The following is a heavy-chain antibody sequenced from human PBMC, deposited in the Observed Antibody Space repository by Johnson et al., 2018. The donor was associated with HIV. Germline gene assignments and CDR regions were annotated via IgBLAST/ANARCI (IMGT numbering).Heavy chain of an antibody. CDR1: GFTFSSYG. J-gene: IGHJ3*02. Sequence: QVQLVESGGGVVQPGGSLRLSCAASGFTFSSYGMHWVRQAPGKGLEWVAFIRYDGSNKYYADSVKGRFTISRDNSKNTLYLQMNSLRAEDTAVYYCAKIRITMIVVVEGVDAFDIWGQGTMVTVSS. CDR2: IRYDGSNK. CDR3: AKIRITMIVVVEGVDAFDI. V-gene: IGHV3-30*02. D-gene: IGHD3-22*01.